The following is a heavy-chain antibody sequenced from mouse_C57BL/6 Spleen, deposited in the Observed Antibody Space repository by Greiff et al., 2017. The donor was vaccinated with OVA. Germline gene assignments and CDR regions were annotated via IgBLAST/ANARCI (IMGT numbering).Heavy chain of an antibody. Sequence: EVQLQQSGPELVKPGASVKISCKASGYTFTDYYMNWVKQSHGKSLEWIGDINPNNGGTSYNQKFKGKATLTVDKSSSTAYMELRSLTSEDSAVYYCARYDYSKGGFADWGQGTLVTVSA. V-gene: IGHV1-26*01. D-gene: IGHD2-5*01. CDR1: GYTFTDYY. CDR3: ARYDYSKGGFAD. CDR2: INPNNGGT. J-gene: IGHJ3*01.